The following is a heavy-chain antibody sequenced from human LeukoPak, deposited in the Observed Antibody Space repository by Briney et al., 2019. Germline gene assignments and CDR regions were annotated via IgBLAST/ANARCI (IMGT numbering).Heavy chain of an antibody. V-gene: IGHV4-4*07. J-gene: IGHJ4*02. CDR2: IYTSGST. CDR3: ARGAYDYVWGSYRLDY. D-gene: IGHD3-16*02. CDR1: GGSISSYY. Sequence: SETLSLTCTVSGGSISSYYWSWIRQPAGKGLEWIGRIYTSGSTNYNPSLKSRVTMSVDTSKNQFSLKLSSVTAADTAVYYCARGAYDYVWGSYRLDYWGQGNLVTVSS.